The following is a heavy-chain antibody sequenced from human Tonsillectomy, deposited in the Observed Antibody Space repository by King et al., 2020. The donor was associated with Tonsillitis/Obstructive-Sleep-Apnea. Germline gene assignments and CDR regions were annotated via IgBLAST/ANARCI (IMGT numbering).Heavy chain of an antibody. V-gene: IGHV3-11*01. CDR2: IFSGGSTI. CDR1: GFTLSDYY. J-gene: IGHJ4*02. CDR3: ARNHGGDSHYRFDY. D-gene: IGHD4-23*01. Sequence: VQLVESGGGLVKPGGSLRLSCAASGFTLSDYYMSWIRQAPGKGLEWVSYIFSGGSTIYYAESVKGRFTISRDNAKNSLYLQMNSLRVEDTAVYYCARNHGGDSHYRFDYWGQGTLVTVSS.